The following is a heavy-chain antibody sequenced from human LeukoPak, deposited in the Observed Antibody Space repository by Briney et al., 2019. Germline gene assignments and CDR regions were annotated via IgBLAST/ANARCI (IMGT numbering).Heavy chain of an antibody. CDR1: GFTFSNYA. Sequence: GGSLRLSCAASGFTFSNYAMSWVRQAPGKGLEWISYISSSGGTIYYADSVKGRFTISRDNAKNSLYLQTNSLRAEDTAVYYCAKEGGDWGEGYFDYWGQGTLVTVSS. CDR2: ISSSGGTI. J-gene: IGHJ4*02. V-gene: IGHV3-11*01. D-gene: IGHD7-27*01. CDR3: AKEGGDWGEGYFDY.